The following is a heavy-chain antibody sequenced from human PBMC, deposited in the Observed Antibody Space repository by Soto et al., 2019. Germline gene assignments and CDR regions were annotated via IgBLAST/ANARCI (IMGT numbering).Heavy chain of an antibody. CDR1: GFSFGTYV. CDR2: ISGSGGRV. Sequence: EVQLLESGGGMVEPRGSRKLSCAASGFSFGTYVMNWVRQTPGKGLEWVSGISGSGGRVYSADSVKGRFTISRDNSRNTLYLQMNSLRAEDTAIYYCAMTRLYDTGTNDYHRDALDIWGQGTQVTVSS. J-gene: IGHJ3*02. D-gene: IGHD3-22*01. V-gene: IGHV3-23*01. CDR3: AMTRLYDTGTNDYHRDALDI.